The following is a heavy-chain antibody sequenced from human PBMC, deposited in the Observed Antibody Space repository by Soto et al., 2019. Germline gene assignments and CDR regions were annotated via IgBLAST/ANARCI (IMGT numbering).Heavy chain of an antibody. CDR2: ISYDGSNK. CDR3: ARAEVHCSGGSCYSLYYYGMDV. J-gene: IGHJ6*02. Sequence: GGSLRLSCAASGFTFISYAMHWVRQAPGKGLEWVAVISYDGSNKYYADSVKGRFTISRDNSKNTLYLQMNSLRAEDTAVYYCARAEVHCSGGSCYSLYYYGMDVWGQGTTVTVSS. D-gene: IGHD2-15*01. CDR1: GFTFISYA. V-gene: IGHV3-30-3*01.